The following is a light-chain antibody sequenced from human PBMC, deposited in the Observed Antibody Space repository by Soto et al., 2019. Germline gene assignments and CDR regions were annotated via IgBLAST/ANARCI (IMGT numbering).Light chain of an antibody. CDR2: GAS. J-gene: IGKJ1*01. CDR3: QQYGTSPAWEQWA. CDR1: QSVSSSN. V-gene: IGKV3-20*01. Sequence: EIVLTQSPGTLSLSPGERATLSCRASQSVSSSNLAWYQQIPGQAPRLLLYGASNRATGIPDRFSGSGSGTDFTLTLSRLEPEDVAVYYCQQYGTSPAWEQWAFGQGTKVEI.